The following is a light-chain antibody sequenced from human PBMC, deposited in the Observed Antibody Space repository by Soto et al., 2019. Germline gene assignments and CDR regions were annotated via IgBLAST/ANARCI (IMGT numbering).Light chain of an antibody. V-gene: IGLV2-14*01. J-gene: IGLJ3*02. Sequence: QSALTQPASVSGSPGQSITISCTGTSSDIGGYNYVSWYQQHPGKVPKLIIYEVSNRPSWVSNRFSGSKSGNTASLTISGLQAEDEADYYCSSYTSSSTWVFGGGTKLTVL. CDR1: SSDIGGYNY. CDR3: SSYTSSSTWV. CDR2: EVS.